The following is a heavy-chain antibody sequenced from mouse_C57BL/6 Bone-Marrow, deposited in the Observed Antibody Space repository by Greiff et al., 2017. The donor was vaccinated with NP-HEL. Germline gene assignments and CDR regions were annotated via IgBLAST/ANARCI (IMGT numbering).Heavy chain of an antibody. CDR3: ARDFTTVVPSFDY. D-gene: IGHD1-1*01. J-gene: IGHJ2*01. V-gene: IGHV5-4*01. CDR1: GFTFSSYA. CDR2: ISDGGRYT. Sequence: EVQVVESGGGLVKPGGSLKLSCAASGFTFSSYAMSWVRQTPEERLEWVATISDGGRYTSYPDNVKGRFTISRDNAQNNLYLQMSHLKSEATAMYYCARDFTTVVPSFDYWGQGTTLTVSS.